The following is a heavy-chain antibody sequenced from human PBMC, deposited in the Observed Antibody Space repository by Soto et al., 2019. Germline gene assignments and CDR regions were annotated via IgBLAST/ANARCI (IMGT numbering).Heavy chain of an antibody. CDR1: GFTFSSYA. V-gene: IGHV3-23*01. J-gene: IGHJ6*02. Sequence: GGSLRLSCAASGFTFSSYAMSWVRQAPGKGLEWVSAISGSGGSTYYADSVKGRFTISRDNSKNTLYLQMNSLRAEDTAVYYCAKVGPYSSSSYYYYYGMDVWGQGTTVTVSS. CDR3: AKVGPYSSSSYYYYYGMDV. CDR2: ISGSGGST. D-gene: IGHD6-6*01.